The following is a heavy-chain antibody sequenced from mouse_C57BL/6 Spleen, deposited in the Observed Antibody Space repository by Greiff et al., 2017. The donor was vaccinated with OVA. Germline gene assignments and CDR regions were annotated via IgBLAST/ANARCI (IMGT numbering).Heavy chain of an antibody. CDR3: ARESYYGSSFDV. CDR2: IYPGDGDT. D-gene: IGHD1-1*01. CDR1: GYAFSSSW. J-gene: IGHJ1*03. V-gene: IGHV1-82*01. Sequence: VQGVESGPELVKPGASVKISCKASGYAFSSSWMNWVKQRPGKGLEWIGRIYPGDGDTNYNGKFKGKATLTADKSSSTAYMQLSSLTSEDSAVYFCARESYYGSSFDVWGTGTTVTVSS.